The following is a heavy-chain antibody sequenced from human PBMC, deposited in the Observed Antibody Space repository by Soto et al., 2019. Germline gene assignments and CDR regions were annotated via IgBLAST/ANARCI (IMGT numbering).Heavy chain of an antibody. CDR1: GYTFTAFY. CDR3: TTLRLDP. Sequence: ASVKVSCKASGYTFTAFYMNWVRQAPGQGLEWMGWVNPNTGVTKYAQKFQGRVTMTRDTSINTAYMELSGLASDDTAVYYCTTLRLDPWGQGTLVTVSS. J-gene: IGHJ5*02. V-gene: IGHV1-2*02. D-gene: IGHD3-9*01. CDR2: VNPNTGVT.